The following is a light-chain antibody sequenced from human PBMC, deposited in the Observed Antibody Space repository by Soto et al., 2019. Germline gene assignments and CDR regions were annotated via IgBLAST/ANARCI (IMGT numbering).Light chain of an antibody. CDR1: QSILYSSNNKNY. J-gene: IGKJ1*01. Sequence: DIVMTQSPDSLAVSLGERATINCKSSQSILYSSNNKNYLAWYQQKSGQPPKLLIYWASTRESGVPDRFSGSGSGTDFTLTISSLQAEDVAFYYCQQYFSTPHTFGQGTKVEIK. V-gene: IGKV4-1*01. CDR2: WAS. CDR3: QQYFSTPHT.